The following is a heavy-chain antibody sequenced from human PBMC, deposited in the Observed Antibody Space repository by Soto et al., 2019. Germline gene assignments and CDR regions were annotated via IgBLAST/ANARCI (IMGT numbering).Heavy chain of an antibody. CDR3: ARDRCTNGVCYAPSDY. D-gene: IGHD2-8*01. J-gene: IGHJ4*02. V-gene: IGHV3-64*01. CDR2: ISSNGRST. CDR1: GFTFSTYA. Sequence: GGSLRLSCATSGFTFSTYAMHWVRQAPGKGLEYVSAISSNGRSTYYANSVKGRFTISRDNSKNTLYLQMYSLRAEDMAVYYCARDRCTNGVCYAPSDYWGQGTLVTAPQ.